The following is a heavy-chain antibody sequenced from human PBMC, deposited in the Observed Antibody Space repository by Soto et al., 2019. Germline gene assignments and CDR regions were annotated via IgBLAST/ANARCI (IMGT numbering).Heavy chain of an antibody. CDR3: AQRHSGSYQAVAY. J-gene: IGHJ4*02. CDR2: IYWDNDK. CDR1: GFSLSTSGVG. D-gene: IGHD1-26*01. V-gene: IGHV2-5*02. Sequence: QVTLKESGPTLVTPTQTLTLMCTFSGFSLSTSGVGVGWIRQPPGKALEWLALIYWDNDKFYNPSLKNRLTITKDTSKNLVVLIMTNIDPADTATYYCAQRHSGSYQAVAYWGQGTLVTVSS.